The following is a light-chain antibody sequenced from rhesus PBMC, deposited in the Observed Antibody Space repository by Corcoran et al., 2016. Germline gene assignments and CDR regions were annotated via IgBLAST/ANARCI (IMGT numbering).Light chain of an antibody. J-gene: IGKJ1*01. V-gene: IGKV1S14*01. Sequence: DIQMTQSPSSLSASVGDTVTITCRASQGISNYLAWYQQNPGKAPKPLIYYESNLESGVPSRFSGSVPVSDFTLHISSLQPEDFATYYCQQHNSYPPTFGQGTKVEIK. CDR3: QQHNSYPPT. CDR1: QGISNY. CDR2: YES.